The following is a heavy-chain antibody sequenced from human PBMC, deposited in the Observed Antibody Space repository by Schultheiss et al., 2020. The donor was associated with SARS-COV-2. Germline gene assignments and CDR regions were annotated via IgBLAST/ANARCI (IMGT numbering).Heavy chain of an antibody. Sequence: GSLRLSCKGSGYSFTSYWIGWVRQMPGKGLEWMGIIYPGDSDTRYSPSFQGQVTISADKSISTAYLQWSSLKASDTAMYYCARPRVVAAAGTVWYFDLWGRGTLVTVSS. CDR2: IYPGDSDT. V-gene: IGHV5-51*01. D-gene: IGHD6-13*01. CDR3: ARPRVVAAAGTVWYFDL. CDR1: GYSFTSYW. J-gene: IGHJ2*01.